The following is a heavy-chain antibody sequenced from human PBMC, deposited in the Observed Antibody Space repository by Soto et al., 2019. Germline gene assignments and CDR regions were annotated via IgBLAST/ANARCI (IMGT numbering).Heavy chain of an antibody. CDR3: ASWDYDVLTGYSYDD. Sequence: QVQLVQSGAEVKKPGSSVKVSCKASGGTFNNYGMGWVRQAPGQGLEWMGRIIPMIPRTNYAQKFQGRVTLTADASRSTAYMELRSLRSEDTAVYYCASWDYDVLTGYSYDDWGQGTLVTVSS. CDR2: IIPMIPRT. V-gene: IGHV1-69*01. J-gene: IGHJ4*02. CDR1: GGTFNNYG. D-gene: IGHD3-9*01.